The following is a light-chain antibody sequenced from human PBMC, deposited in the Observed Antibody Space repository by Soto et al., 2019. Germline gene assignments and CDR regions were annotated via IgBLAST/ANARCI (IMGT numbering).Light chain of an antibody. Sequence: QSALTQPRSVSGSPGQSVTISCTGTSSDVGDYKYVSWYRQHPGKAPKLIIYDVSERPSGVPDRFSGSKSGNTASLTISGLQAEDEADYYCCSYAGSDSYVFGTGTKLTVL. J-gene: IGLJ1*01. V-gene: IGLV2-11*01. CDR1: SSDVGDYKY. CDR2: DVS. CDR3: CSYAGSDSYV.